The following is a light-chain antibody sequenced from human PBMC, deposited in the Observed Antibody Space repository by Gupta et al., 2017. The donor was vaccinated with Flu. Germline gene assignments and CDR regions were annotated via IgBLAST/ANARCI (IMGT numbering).Light chain of an antibody. CDR2: EVS. Sequence: QSALTQPASASRSPGQSITISCTGTSSDVGGYNYVSWYQQHPGKAPKLMIYEVSNRPSGVSNRFSGSKSGNTASLTISGLQAEDEADYYCSSYTSSSVVFGGGTKLTVL. V-gene: IGLV2-14*01. J-gene: IGLJ2*01. CDR3: SSYTSSSVV. CDR1: SSDVGGYNY.